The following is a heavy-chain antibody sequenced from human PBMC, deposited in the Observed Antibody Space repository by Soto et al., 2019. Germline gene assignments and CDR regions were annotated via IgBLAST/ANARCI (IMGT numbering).Heavy chain of an antibody. CDR2: ISSSSSTI. V-gene: IGHV3-48*01. Sequence: GGSLRLSCAASGFTFSSYSMNWVRQAPGKGLEWVSYISSSSSTIYYADSVKGRFTISRDNAKNSLYLQMNSLRAEDTAVYYCARDGGREYCSSTSCYVLGWRSNWFDPWGQGTLGTVSS. CDR1: GFTFSSYS. D-gene: IGHD2-2*01. CDR3: ARDGGREYCSSTSCYVLGWRSNWFDP. J-gene: IGHJ5*02.